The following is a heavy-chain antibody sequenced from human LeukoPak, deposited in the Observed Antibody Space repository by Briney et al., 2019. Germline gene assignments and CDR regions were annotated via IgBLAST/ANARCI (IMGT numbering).Heavy chain of an antibody. V-gene: IGHV3-48*01. D-gene: IGHD7-27*01. CDR1: GFTFGDYS. CDR3: ARDPPNWGFGY. Sequence: GGSLRLSCEASGFTFGDYSMNWVRQAPGKGLEWVSYISSSSSTIYYADSVRGRFTISRDNAMKSLYLRMNSLRPDDTAVYYCARDPPNWGFGYWGQGTLVTVSS. J-gene: IGHJ4*02. CDR2: ISSSSSTI.